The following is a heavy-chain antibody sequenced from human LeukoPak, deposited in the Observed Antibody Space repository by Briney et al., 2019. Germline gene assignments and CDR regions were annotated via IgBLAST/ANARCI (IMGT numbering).Heavy chain of an antibody. CDR3: ARGGGMGAYYPAYFDY. J-gene: IGHJ4*02. Sequence: GGSLRLSCAASGFTFSSYGMHWVRQAPGKGQEWVALIWYDGSNKHYADSVKGRFTISRDNSKNTLYLQMSSLRVEDTAVYYCARGGGMGAYYPAYFDYWGQGTLVTVSS. CDR1: GFTFSSYG. V-gene: IGHV3-33*01. CDR2: IWYDGSNK. D-gene: IGHD1-26*01.